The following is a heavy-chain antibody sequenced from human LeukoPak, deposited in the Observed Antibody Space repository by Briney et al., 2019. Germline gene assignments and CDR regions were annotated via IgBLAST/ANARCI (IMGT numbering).Heavy chain of an antibody. CDR1: GGSISSYY. CDR3: ARGLWFGELTFDY. V-gene: IGHV4-59*01. CDR2: IYYSGST. Sequence: SETLSLTCTVSGGSISSYYWSWIRQPPGKGLEWIGYIYYSGSTNYNPSLKSRVTISVDTSKNQFSLKLSSVTAADTAVYYCARGLWFGELTFDYWGQGTLVTVSS. J-gene: IGHJ4*02. D-gene: IGHD3-10*01.